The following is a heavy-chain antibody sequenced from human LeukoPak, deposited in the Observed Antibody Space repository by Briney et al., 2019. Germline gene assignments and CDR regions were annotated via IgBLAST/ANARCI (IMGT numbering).Heavy chain of an antibody. CDR1: GYTFTGYY. CDR3: ARSCSSTSCPIDY. CDR2: INPNSGGT. J-gene: IGHJ4*02. Sequence: GASVKVSCKASGYTFTGYYMHWMRQAPGQGLEWMGWINPNSGGTNYAQKFQGRVTMTRDTSISTAYMELSRLRSDDTAVYYCARSCSSTSCPIDYWGQGTLVTVSS. D-gene: IGHD2-2*01. V-gene: IGHV1-2*02.